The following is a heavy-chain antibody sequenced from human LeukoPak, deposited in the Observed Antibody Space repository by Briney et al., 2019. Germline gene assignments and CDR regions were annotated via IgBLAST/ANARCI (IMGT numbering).Heavy chain of an antibody. D-gene: IGHD2/OR15-2a*01. CDR3: ARVETFSWFDP. V-gene: IGHV1-69*04. CDR2: IIPILGIA. Sequence: ASVKVSCKASGGTFSSYAISWVRQAPGQGLEWMGRIIPILGIANYAQKFQGRVTITADKSTSTAYMELSSLRSEDTAVYYCARVETFSWFDPWGQGTLVTVSS. CDR1: GGTFSSYA. J-gene: IGHJ5*02.